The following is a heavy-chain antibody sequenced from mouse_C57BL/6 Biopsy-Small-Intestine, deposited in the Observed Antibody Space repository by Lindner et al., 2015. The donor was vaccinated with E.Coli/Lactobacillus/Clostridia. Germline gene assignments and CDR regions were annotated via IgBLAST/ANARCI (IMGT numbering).Heavy chain of an antibody. CDR2: INPYNDGT. CDR3: AREKYGDSFAY. J-gene: IGHJ3*01. D-gene: IGHD2-13*01. V-gene: IGHV1-14*01. Sequence: VQLQESGPELVKPGASVKMSCKASGYTFTDWLIHWMKQKPGRGLEWIGYINPYNDGTKYNETFKGKATLTSDKSSTTAYMFLSSLTSEDSAVYYCAREKYGDSFAYWGQGTLVTVSA. CDR1: GYTFTDWL.